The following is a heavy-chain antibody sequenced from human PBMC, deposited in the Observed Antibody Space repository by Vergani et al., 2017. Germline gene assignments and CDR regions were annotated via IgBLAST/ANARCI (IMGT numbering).Heavy chain of an antibody. CDR3: ATQDYDYVWGSYRYGASYYYGMDV. D-gene: IGHD3-16*02. Sequence: QVQLVQSGAEVKKPGSSVKVSCKASGGTFSSYAISWVRQAPGQGLEWMGGIIPIFGTANYAQKFQGIVTITADKSTSTAYMELSSLRSEDTAVYYCATQDYDYVWGSYRYGASYYYGMDVWGQGTTVTVSS. CDR2: IIPIFGTA. V-gene: IGHV1-69*06. J-gene: IGHJ6*02. CDR1: GGTFSSYA.